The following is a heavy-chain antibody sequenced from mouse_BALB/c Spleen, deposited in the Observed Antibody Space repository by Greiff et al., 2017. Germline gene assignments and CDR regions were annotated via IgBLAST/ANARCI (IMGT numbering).Heavy chain of an antibody. CDR2: INPSNGGT. V-gene: IGHV1S81*02. D-gene: IGHD1-1*01. CDR3: TRRNYYGSGGCAY. J-gene: IGHJ3*01. Sequence: VQLQQSGAELVKPGASVKLSCKASGYTFTSYYMYWVKQRPGQGLEWIGEINPSNGGTNFNEKFKSKATLTVDKSSSTAYMQLSSLTSEDSAVYYCTRRNYYGSGGCAYWGQGTLVTVSA. CDR1: GYTFTSYY.